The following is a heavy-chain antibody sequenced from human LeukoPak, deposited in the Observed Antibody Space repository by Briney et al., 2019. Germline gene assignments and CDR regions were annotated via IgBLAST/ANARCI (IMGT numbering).Heavy chain of an antibody. V-gene: IGHV1-18*01. CDR3: AREFCSGGGCYYYGMDV. Sequence: ASVKVSCKASGGTFSSYAISWVRQAPGQGLEWMGWISAYNGNTNYAQKFQGRVTMTTDTSTSTAYLELRRLRSDDTAIYYCAREFCSGGGCYYYGMDVWGQGTTVTVS. CDR2: ISAYNGNT. J-gene: IGHJ6*02. D-gene: IGHD2-15*01. CDR1: GGTFSSYA.